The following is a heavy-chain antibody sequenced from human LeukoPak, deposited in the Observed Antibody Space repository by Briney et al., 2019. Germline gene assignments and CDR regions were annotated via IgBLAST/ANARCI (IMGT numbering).Heavy chain of an antibody. CDR3: ARHIIYYDSSGYCYYFDY. CDR1: GYTFTSYD. J-gene: IGHJ4*02. Sequence: ASVNVSCKASGYTFTSYDINWVRQATGQGLVWMGWMNPNSGNTGYAQKFQGRVTMTRNTSISTAYMELSSLRSEDTAVYYCARHIIYYDSSGYCYYFDYWGQGTLVTVSS. D-gene: IGHD3-22*01. V-gene: IGHV1-8*01. CDR2: MNPNSGNT.